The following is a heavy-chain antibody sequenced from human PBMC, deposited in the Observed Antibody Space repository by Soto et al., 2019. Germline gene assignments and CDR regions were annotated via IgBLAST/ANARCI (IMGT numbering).Heavy chain of an antibody. D-gene: IGHD6-13*01. CDR2: IYYSGST. J-gene: IGHJ4*02. CDR3: ARLGIAAAGTGNYFDY. CDR1: GGSISSSSYY. V-gene: IGHV4-39*01. Sequence: SETLSLTCTVSGGSISSSSYYWGWICQPPGKGLEWIGSIYYSGSTYYNPSLKSRVTISVDTSKNQFSLKLSSVTAADTAVYYCARLGIAAAGTGNYFDYWGQGTLVTVSS.